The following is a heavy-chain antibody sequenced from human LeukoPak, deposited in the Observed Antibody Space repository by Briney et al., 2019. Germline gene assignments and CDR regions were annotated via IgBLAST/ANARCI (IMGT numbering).Heavy chain of an antibody. CDR2: IYSGGST. D-gene: IGHD6-13*01. V-gene: IGHV3-66*01. Sequence: PGGSLGLSCAASEFSVGSNYMTWVRQAPGKGLEWVSLIYSGGSTYYADSVKGRFTISRDNSKNTLYLQMNSLRAEDTAVYYCARDPTRPGIAAAGTDYWGQGTLVTVSS. CDR1: EFSVGSNY. J-gene: IGHJ4*01. CDR3: ARDPTRPGIAAAGTDY.